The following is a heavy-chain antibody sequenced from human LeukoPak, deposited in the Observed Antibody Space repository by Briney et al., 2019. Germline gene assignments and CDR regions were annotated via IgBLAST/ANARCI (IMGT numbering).Heavy chain of an antibody. J-gene: IGHJ4*02. V-gene: IGHV4-61*02. CDR2: IHVTESA. CDR3: ARDFQQAPDY. CDR1: GGSISSGFFY. D-gene: IGHD2-2*01. Sequence: PSETLSLTCTVSGGSISSGFFYWSWIRQPAGKGLEWIGRIHVTESANHNPSLKGRVTISLDTSKNQFSLKLSSVTAADTAVYYCARDFQQAPDYWGQGTLVTVSS.